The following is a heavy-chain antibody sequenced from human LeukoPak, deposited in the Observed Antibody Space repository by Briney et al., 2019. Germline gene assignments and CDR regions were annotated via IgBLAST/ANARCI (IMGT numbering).Heavy chain of an antibody. CDR2: ISGSGGST. J-gene: IGHJ4*02. V-gene: IGHV3-23*01. CDR3: AKDQSSEMATRGGVVLVFDY. Sequence: GGSLRLSCAASGFTFSSYAMSWVRQAPGKGLEWVSAISGSGGSTYYADSVKGRFTISRDNSKNTLYLQMNSLRAEDTAVYYCAKDQSSEMATRGGVVLVFDYWGQGTLVTVSS. D-gene: IGHD5-24*01. CDR1: GFTFSSYA.